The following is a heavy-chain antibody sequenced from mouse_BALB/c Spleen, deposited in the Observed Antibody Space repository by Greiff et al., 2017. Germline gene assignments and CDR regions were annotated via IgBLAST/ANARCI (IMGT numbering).Heavy chain of an antibody. CDR3: ARDYRYDLFYAMDY. J-gene: IGHJ4*01. CDR2: ISSGGSYT. V-gene: IGHV5-9-4*01. CDR1: GFTFSSYA. D-gene: IGHD2-14*01. Sequence: DVHLVESGGGLVKPGGSLKLSCAASGFTFSSYAMSWVRQSPEKRLEWVAEISSGGSYTYYPDTVTGRFTISRDNAKNTLYLEMSSLRSEDTAMYYCARDYRYDLFYAMDYWGQGTSVTVSS.